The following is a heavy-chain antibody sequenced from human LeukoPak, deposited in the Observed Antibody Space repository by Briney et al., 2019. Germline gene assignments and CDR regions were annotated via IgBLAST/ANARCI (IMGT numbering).Heavy chain of an antibody. D-gene: IGHD4-23*01. J-gene: IGHJ4*02. CDR2: ISPDSEFT. V-gene: IGHV1-2*02. CDR1: GFTFTGHY. CDR3: VREGNEVLTKNFDH. Sequence: ASVKVSCKASGFTFTGHYIHWVRQPPGQGLEWIGYISPDSEFTSSPQKLQGRVTMTRDTSMSTAYMELSSLTSDDTAMYYCVREGNEVLTKNFDHWGQGALVTVS.